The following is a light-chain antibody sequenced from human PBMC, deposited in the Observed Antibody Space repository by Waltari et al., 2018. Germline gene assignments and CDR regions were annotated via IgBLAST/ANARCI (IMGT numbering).Light chain of an antibody. CDR1: SSHIGSYNS. J-gene: IGLJ1*01. Sequence: QSALTQPAAVSGSPGQTIAISCTGTSSHIGSYNSVPWYQQHPGQAPKLLIYDVNQRPSGVSHRFSGSKSGNTASLTISGLRAEDEADFYCSSYTSSSTLYVFGSGTKVTVL. V-gene: IGLV2-14*01. CDR3: SSYTSSSTLYV. CDR2: DVN.